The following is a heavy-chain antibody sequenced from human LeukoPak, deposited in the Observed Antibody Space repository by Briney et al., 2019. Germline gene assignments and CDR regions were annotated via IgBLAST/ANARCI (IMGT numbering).Heavy chain of an antibody. CDR1: GFTFSSYS. V-gene: IGHV3-48*02. J-gene: IGHJ3*02. CDR3: ARDRCGGDCYRAFDI. D-gene: IGHD2-21*02. CDR2: ISGGSSSI. Sequence: GGSLGLSCAASGFTFSSYSMNWVRQAPGKGLEWVSYISGGSSSIYYADSVKGRFTISRDNAKNSLYLQMNSLRDEDTAVYYCARDRCGGDCYRAFDIWGQGTMVTVSS.